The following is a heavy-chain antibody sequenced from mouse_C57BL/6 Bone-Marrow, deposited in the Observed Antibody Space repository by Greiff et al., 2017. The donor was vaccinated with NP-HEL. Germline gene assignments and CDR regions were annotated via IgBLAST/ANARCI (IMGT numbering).Heavy chain of an antibody. J-gene: IGHJ4*01. CDR3: ARDSVATVAQYYYAMDY. D-gene: IGHD1-1*01. Sequence: QVQLQQPGTELVKPGASVKLSCKASGYTFTSYWMHWVKQRPGQGLEWIGNINPSNGGTTYIEKFKSKATLTVDKSSSTAYMQLSSLTSEDSAVYYCARDSVATVAQYYYAMDYWGQGTSVTVSS. V-gene: IGHV1-53*01. CDR1: GYTFTSYW. CDR2: INPSNGGT.